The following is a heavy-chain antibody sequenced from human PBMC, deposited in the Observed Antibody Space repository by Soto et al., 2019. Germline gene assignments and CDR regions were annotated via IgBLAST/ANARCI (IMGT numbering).Heavy chain of an antibody. CDR1: GFTFSRFG. D-gene: IGHD6-19*01. CDR3: ASDQWQAGIYPLQIGNGFDI. V-gene: IGHV3-21*01. J-gene: IGHJ3*02. CDR2: ISSSSRCI. Sequence: EQLVESGGGLVKPGGSLRLSCVASGFTFSRFGMNWARQAPGKGLEWVSSISSSSRCIFYADSVKGRFTVSRDNAKNSLFLQMNSLTAEDTAVYFCASDQWQAGIYPLQIGNGFDIWGQGTMVSVSS.